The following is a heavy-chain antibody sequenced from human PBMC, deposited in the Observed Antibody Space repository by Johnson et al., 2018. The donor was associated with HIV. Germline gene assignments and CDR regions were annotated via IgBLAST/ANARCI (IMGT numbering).Heavy chain of an antibody. Sequence: RQAPGKGLEWVSGINWNGGSTGYADSVKGRFTISRDNSKNTLYLQMNSLRAEDTAVYYCARDSYDISGQQHDAFDIWGQGTMVTVSS. V-gene: IGHV3-20*03. D-gene: IGHD3-22*01. CDR2: INWNGGST. J-gene: IGHJ3*02. CDR3: ARDSYDISGQQHDAFDI.